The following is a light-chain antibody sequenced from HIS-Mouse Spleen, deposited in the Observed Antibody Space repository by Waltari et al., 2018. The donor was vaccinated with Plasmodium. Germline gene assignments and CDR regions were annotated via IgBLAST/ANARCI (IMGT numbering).Light chain of an antibody. CDR2: DAS. J-gene: IGKJ4*01. CDR1: QDISNY. CDR3: QQYDNLPLT. Sequence: DIQMTQSPYSLSASVGARVTITCQASQDISNYLNWYQQKPGKAPKLLIYDASNLETGVPSRFSGSGSGTDFTFTISSLQPEDIVTYYCQQYDNLPLTFGGGTKVEIK. V-gene: IGKV1-33*01.